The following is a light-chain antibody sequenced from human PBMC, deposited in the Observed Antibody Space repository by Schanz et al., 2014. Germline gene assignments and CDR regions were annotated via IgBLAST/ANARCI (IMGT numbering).Light chain of an antibody. CDR3: SSYTSSSTVV. CDR1: SSDVGAYNY. CDR2: EVS. J-gene: IGLJ2*01. V-gene: IGLV2-11*01. Sequence: QSALTQPRSVSGSPGRSVTISCTGTSSDVGAYNYVSWFQQHPGKAPKLMIYEVSRRPSGVPDRFSGSKSGNTASLTVSGLQAEDEAHYYCSSYTSSSTVVFGGGTKLTVL.